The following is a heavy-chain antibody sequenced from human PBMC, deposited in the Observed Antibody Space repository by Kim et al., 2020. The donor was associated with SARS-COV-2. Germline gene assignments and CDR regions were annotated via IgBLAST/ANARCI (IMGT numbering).Heavy chain of an antibody. J-gene: IGHJ4*02. CDR3: ASFASLDYGDYEEDD. Sequence: SVKVSCKASGGTFSSYAISLVRQAPGQGLEWMGGIIPIFGTANYAQKFQGRVTITADESTSTAYVELSSLRSEDTAVYYCASFASLDYGDYEEDDWGQGTLVTVSS. D-gene: IGHD4-17*01. V-gene: IGHV1-69*13. CDR1: GGTFSSYA. CDR2: IIPIFGTA.